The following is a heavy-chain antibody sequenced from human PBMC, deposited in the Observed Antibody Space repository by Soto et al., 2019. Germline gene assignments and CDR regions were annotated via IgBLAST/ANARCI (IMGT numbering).Heavy chain of an antibody. CDR2: IIPIFGTA. CDR3: ARDRAGVPGAFDI. D-gene: IGHD6-19*01. V-gene: IGHV1-69*13. J-gene: IGHJ3*02. CDR1: GGTFSSYA. Sequence: GASVKVSCKASGGTFSSYAISWVRQAPGQGLEWMGGIIPIFGTANYAQKFQGRVTITADESTSTAYMELSSLRSEDTAVYYCARDRAGVPGAFDIWGQGTMVTVSS.